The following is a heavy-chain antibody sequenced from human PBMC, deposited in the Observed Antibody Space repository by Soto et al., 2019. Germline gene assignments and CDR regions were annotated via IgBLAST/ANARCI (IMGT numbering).Heavy chain of an antibody. CDR2: IWYDGSNK. CDR3: ARAVAAAGTVAYYYGMDV. V-gene: IGHV3-33*01. J-gene: IGHJ6*02. Sequence: QVQLVESGGGVVQPGRSLRLSCAASGFTFSSYGMHWVRQAPGKGLEWVAVIWYDGSNKYYADSVKGRFTISRDNSKNTLDLQMNSLRAEDTAVYYCARAVAAAGTVAYYYGMDVWGQGTTVTVSS. CDR1: GFTFSSYG. D-gene: IGHD6-13*01.